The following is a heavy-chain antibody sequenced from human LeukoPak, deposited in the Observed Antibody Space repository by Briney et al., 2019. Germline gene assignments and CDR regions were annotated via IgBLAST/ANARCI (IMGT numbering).Heavy chain of an antibody. D-gene: IGHD5-12*01. CDR3: AKDLASGVAPSYYGMDV. V-gene: IGHV3-23*01. Sequence: PGGSLRLSCAASGFTFSSYAMSWVRQAPGKGLEWVSAISGSGGSTYYADSVKGRFTISRDNSKNTLYLQMNSLRAEDTAVYYCAKDLASGVAPSYYGMDVWGQGTTVSVSS. CDR1: GFTFSSYA. J-gene: IGHJ6*02. CDR2: ISGSGGST.